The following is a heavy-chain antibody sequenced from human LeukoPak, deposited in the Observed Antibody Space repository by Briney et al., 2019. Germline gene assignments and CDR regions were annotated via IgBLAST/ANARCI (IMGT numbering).Heavy chain of an antibody. CDR3: ARVRDGYKPPKLSSYYYMDV. J-gene: IGHJ6*03. CDR2: IKHDGSED. D-gene: IGHD5-24*01. V-gene: IGHV3-7*01. CDR1: GFTFSNYW. Sequence: GGSLRLSCAASGFTFSNYWMTWVRQAPGKGLEWVANIKHDGSEDYYLDSVKGRFTISRDNAKSSMWLQMNSLRDEDTAVYYCARVRDGYKPPKLSSYYYMDVWGKGTTVTISS.